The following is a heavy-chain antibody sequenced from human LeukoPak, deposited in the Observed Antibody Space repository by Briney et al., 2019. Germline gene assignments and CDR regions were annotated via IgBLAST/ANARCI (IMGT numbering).Heavy chain of an antibody. CDR2: SDWSGSTT. V-gene: IGHV3-48*03. CDR1: GFTFTNYE. Sequence: GGSLRLSCAASGFTFTNYEMNWVRQAPGKGLEWVSCSDWSGSTTYYADSVKGRFTISRDNAKNSLYLQMNSLRAEDTAVYYCSRVPRYYYYMDVWGKGTTVTVSS. CDR3: SRVPRYYYYMDV. J-gene: IGHJ6*03.